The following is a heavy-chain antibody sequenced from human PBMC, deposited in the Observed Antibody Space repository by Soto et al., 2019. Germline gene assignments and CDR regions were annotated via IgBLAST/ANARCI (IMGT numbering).Heavy chain of an antibody. CDR3: ASHDPGARFDP. V-gene: IGHV1-2*02. Sequence: QVQLVQSGAEVKKPGASVKVSCKAPRYIFTAYFMHWVRQAPGQGLEWMGWINPNNGATHYGLSFQGRVPMTRDTSISTAYMDLRSLRSDATAVYYCASHDPGARFDPWGQGTLVIVSA. J-gene: IGHJ5*02. CDR2: INPNNGAT. CDR1: RYIFTAYF. D-gene: IGHD1-1*01.